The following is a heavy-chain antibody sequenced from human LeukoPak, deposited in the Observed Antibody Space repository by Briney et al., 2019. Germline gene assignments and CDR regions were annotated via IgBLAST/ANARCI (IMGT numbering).Heavy chain of an antibody. V-gene: IGHV3-9*01. CDR1: GFTFDDYA. CDR2: ISWNSGSI. J-gene: IGHJ6*02. D-gene: IGHD3-3*01. CDR3: AKEYYDFWSGYYTSSYYGMDV. Sequence: PGGSLRLSCAASGFTFDDYAMHWVRQAPGKGLEWVSGISWNSGSIGYADSVKGRFTIPRDNAKNSLYLQMNSLRAEDTALYYCAKEYYDFWSGYYTSSYYGMDVWGQGTTVTVSS.